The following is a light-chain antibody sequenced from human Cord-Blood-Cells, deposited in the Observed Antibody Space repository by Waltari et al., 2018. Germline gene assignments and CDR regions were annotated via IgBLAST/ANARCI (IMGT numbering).Light chain of an antibody. J-gene: IGLJ3*02. V-gene: IGLV2-14*01. Sequence: QSALTQPASVSGSPGQSITISCTGTSSDVGGYNYVSWYQQPPGKAPKLMIYDVSKRPSGVSNRFSGSKSGNTASLTISGLQAEDEADYDCSSYTSSSPWVFGGGTKLTV. CDR1: SSDVGGYNY. CDR3: SSYTSSSPWV. CDR2: DVS.